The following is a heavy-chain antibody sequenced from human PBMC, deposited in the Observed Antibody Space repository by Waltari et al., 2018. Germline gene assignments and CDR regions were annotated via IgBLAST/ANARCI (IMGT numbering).Heavy chain of an antibody. CDR1: GFTFSSYG. J-gene: IGHJ3*02. Sequence: QVQLVESGGGVVQPGRSLRLSCAASGFTFSSYGMHWVRQAPGKGLEWVAVIWYDGSNKYYADSVKGRFTISRDNSKNTLYLQMNSLRAEDTAVYYCARESYYDYVWGTPDAFDIWGQGTMVTVSS. CDR3: ARESYYDYVWGTPDAFDI. D-gene: IGHD3-16*01. V-gene: IGHV3-33*01. CDR2: IWYDGSNK.